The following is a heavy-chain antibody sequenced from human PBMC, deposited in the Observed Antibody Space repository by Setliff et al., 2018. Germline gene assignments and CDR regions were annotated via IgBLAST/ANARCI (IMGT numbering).Heavy chain of an antibody. J-gene: IGHJ2*01. CDR3: ARDYCDSSGYYPNWYFDL. Sequence: PGGSLSLSCAASGFTVSSNYMSWVRQAPGKGLEWVSFIYSGGSTYYADSVKSRFTISRDTSKNTMNLQMKSLRAEDTAVYYCARDYCDSSGYYPNWYFDLWGRGTLVTVSS. CDR2: IYSGGST. D-gene: IGHD3-22*01. CDR1: GFTVSSNY. V-gene: IGHV3-66*02.